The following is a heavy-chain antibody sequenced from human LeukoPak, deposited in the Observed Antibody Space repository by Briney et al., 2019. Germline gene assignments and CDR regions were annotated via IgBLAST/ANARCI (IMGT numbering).Heavy chain of an antibody. CDR1: GYTFTSYY. J-gene: IGHJ4*02. Sequence: ASVTVSCKASGYTFTSYYMHWVRQAPAQGHEWMGIINPSGGSTSYAQKFQGRVTMTRDMSTSTVYMELSSLRSEDTAVYYCARLDIAAAGTGMDYWGQGTLVTVSS. V-gene: IGHV1-46*01. CDR3: ARLDIAAAGTGMDY. D-gene: IGHD6-13*01. CDR2: INPSGGST.